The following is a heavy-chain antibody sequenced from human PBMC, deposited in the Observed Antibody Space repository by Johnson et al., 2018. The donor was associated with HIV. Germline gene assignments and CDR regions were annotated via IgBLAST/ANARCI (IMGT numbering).Heavy chain of an antibody. J-gene: IGHJ3*02. Sequence: QVQLVESGGGVVQPGRSLRLSCAASGFTFSSYGMHWVRQAPGKGLEWVAVIWYDGSNKYYADSVKGRFTISRDNSKNTLYLQMNSLRAEDTAVYYCAKGDDYYDSSGYYRQGAFDIWGQGTRVTVSS. CDR3: AKGDDYYDSSGYYRQGAFDI. CDR1: GFTFSSYG. D-gene: IGHD3-22*01. V-gene: IGHV3-33*06. CDR2: IWYDGSNK.